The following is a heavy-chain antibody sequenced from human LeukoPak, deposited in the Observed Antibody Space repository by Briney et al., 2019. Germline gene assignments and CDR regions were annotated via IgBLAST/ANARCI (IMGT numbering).Heavy chain of an antibody. D-gene: IGHD6-13*01. CDR1: GFTFSSYA. CDR3: ANGGDSSSWYGPATYFDY. CDR2: ISGSGGST. V-gene: IGHV3-23*01. Sequence: PGGSLRLSCAASGFTFSSYAMSWVRQAPGKGLEWVSAISGSGGSTYYADSVRGRFTISRDNSKNTLYLQMNSLRAEDTAVYYCANGGDSSSWYGPATYFDYWGQGTLVTVSS. J-gene: IGHJ4*02.